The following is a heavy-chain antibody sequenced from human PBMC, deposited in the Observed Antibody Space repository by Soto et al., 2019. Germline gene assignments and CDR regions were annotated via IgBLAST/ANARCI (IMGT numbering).Heavy chain of an antibody. CDR2: IYYSGST. Sequence: TLSLTCTVSGGSISSGDYYWSWIRQPPGKGLEWIGYIYYSGSTYYNPSLKSRVTISVDTSKNQFSLKLSSVTAADTAVYYCARVDIQLSYYFDYWGQGTPVTVSS. D-gene: IGHD5-18*01. J-gene: IGHJ4*02. V-gene: IGHV4-30-4*01. CDR3: ARVDIQLSYYFDY. CDR1: GGSISSGDYY.